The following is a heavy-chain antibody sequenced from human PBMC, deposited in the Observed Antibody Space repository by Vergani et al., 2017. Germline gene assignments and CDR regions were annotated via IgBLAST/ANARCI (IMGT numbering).Heavy chain of an antibody. CDR2: ISSSGSTI. Sequence: EVQLVESGGGLVQPGGSLRLSCAASGFTFSSYEMNWVRQAPGKGLEWVSYISSSGSTIYYADSVTGRFTISRDNAKNSLYLQMNSLRAEDTAVYYCARDGGASSWVYWGQGTLVTVSS. J-gene: IGHJ4*02. CDR1: GFTFSSYE. CDR3: ARDGGASSWVY. V-gene: IGHV3-48*03. D-gene: IGHD6-6*01.